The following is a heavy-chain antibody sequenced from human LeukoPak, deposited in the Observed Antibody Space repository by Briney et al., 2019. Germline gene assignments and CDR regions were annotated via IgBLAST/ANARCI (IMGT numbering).Heavy chain of an antibody. V-gene: IGHV1-18*04. D-gene: IGHD5-18*01. J-gene: IGHJ4*02. Sequence: ASVKVSCKASGYTFTGYYMHWVRQAPGQGLEWMGWISAYNGNTNYAQKFQGRVTITADKSTSTAYMELSSLRSEDTAVYYCARGLINSGYSYGPDYWGQGTLVTVSS. CDR1: GYTFTGYY. CDR3: ARGLINSGYSYGPDY. CDR2: ISAYNGNT.